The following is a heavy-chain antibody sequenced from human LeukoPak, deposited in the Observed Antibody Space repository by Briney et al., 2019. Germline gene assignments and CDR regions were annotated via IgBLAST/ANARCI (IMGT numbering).Heavy chain of an antibody. D-gene: IGHD5-24*01. V-gene: IGHV1-2*06. CDR3: ARVGDGLNDAFDM. J-gene: IGHJ3*02. Sequence: GASVKVSXKASGYTFTGYFMNWVRQAPGQGPEWMGRINPKTGGTNYAQKFQGRVTMTRDTSITTGYMELSRLRSDDTAVYYCARVGDGLNDAFDMWGQGTLVTVSS. CDR2: INPKTGGT. CDR1: GYTFTGYF.